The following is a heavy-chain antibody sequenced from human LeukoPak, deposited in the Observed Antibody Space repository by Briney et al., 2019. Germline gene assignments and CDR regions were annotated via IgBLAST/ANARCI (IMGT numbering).Heavy chain of an antibody. CDR1: GGSVSSAGHY. CDR2: IYHSGST. D-gene: IGHD6-19*01. CDR3: ARAHSSSFDY. J-gene: IGHJ4*02. V-gene: IGHV4-30-2*01. Sequence: SETLTLTCTVSGGSVSSAGHYWNWLRQPPGKGLEWIGYIYHSGSTHYNPSLKSRATISVDMSKNQFSLKQTSVTAADTAVYYCARAHSSSFDYWGQGTLVTVSS.